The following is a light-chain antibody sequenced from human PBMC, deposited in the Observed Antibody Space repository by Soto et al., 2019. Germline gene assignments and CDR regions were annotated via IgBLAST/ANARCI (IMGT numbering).Light chain of an antibody. Sequence: QSALTQPASVSGSPGQSITISCTGTSSDVGGYNYVSWYQQHPAKTPKLMIYEVSNRPSGVSHRFSGSKSGNTASLTISGLQAEDEADYYCFSYTTSSTLVFGGGTKLTVL. V-gene: IGLV2-14*01. CDR1: SSDVGGYNY. J-gene: IGLJ3*02. CDR2: EVS. CDR3: FSYTTSSTLV.